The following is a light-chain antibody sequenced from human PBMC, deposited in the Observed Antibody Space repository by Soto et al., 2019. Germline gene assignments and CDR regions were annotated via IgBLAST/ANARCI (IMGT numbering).Light chain of an antibody. CDR2: AAS. CDR1: QAIDQS. J-gene: IGKJ3*01. V-gene: IGKV1-27*01. Sequence: DIQMTQSPSSLSASVGDRVTITTRTSQAIDQSVASYQQKPGQVPKLLIYAASTFHSGVPSRFSGSGSGTHFTLTITGLQPEDVATYFCQEHNGDLPVAFGPGTTVDV. CDR3: QEHNGDLPVA.